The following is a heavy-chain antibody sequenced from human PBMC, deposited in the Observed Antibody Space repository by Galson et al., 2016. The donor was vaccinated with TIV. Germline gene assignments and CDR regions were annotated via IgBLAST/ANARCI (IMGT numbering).Heavy chain of an antibody. D-gene: IGHD2-8*02. CDR3: TTVRLRGSGGMDV. Sequence: VKVSCKVSGYNFTNYYLHWMQQAPGKGFEWMGHVDPEDGQTKYAPKFQGRVTMTADPSTDTAYMELTNLRSEDTAIYYCTTVRLRGSGGMDVWGQGTTVIVSS. J-gene: IGHJ6*02. CDR2: VDPEDGQT. V-gene: IGHV1-69-2*01. CDR1: GYNFTNYY.